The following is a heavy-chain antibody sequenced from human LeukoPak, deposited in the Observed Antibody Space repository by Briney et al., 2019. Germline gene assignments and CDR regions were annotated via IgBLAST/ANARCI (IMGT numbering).Heavy chain of an antibody. V-gene: IGHV3-23*01. CDR2: ISGSGSHA. CDR1: GFTFTTYA. Sequence: GGSLRLSCSASGFTFTTYAMTWVRQAPGKGLEWLSVISGSGSHAYYADSVGGRFTISRDNSKNTLYLQMNSLRVDDTAVYYCAKEPQGYYGSMAFYFDLWGRGTLVTVSS. D-gene: IGHD3-10*01. J-gene: IGHJ2*01. CDR3: AKEPQGYYGSMAFYFDL.